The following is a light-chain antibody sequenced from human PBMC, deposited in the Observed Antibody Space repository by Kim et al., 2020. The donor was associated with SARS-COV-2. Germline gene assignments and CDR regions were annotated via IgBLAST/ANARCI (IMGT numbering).Light chain of an antibody. CDR1: ALPKQY. CDR3: QSADSSGTSMV. V-gene: IGLV3-25*03. Sequence: ELTQPPSVSVSPGQTARITCSGDALPKQYAYWYQQKPGQAPVLVIYKDSERPSGIPERFSGSSSGTTVTLTISGVQAEDEADYYCQSADSSGTSMVFGGGTQLTVL. J-gene: IGLJ2*01. CDR2: KDS.